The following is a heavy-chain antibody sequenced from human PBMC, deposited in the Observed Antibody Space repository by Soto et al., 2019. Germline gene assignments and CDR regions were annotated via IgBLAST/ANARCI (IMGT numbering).Heavy chain of an antibody. CDR3: AKTVGATSKFDY. CDR1: GFTFSSYA. Sequence: EVQLLESGGGLVQPGGSLRLSCAASGFTFSSYAMSWVRQAPGKGLEWVSATSGSGGTTYYADSVKGRFTISRDNSKNTLYLQMNSLSTEDTAVYYCAKTVGATSKFDYWGQGTLVTVSS. D-gene: IGHD1-26*01. CDR2: TSGSGGTT. V-gene: IGHV3-23*01. J-gene: IGHJ4*02.